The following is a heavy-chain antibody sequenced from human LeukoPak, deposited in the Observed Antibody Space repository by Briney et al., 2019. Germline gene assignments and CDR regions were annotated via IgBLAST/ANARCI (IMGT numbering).Heavy chain of an antibody. CDR2: ISYDGSNK. J-gene: IGHJ4*02. V-gene: IGHV3-30-3*01. D-gene: IGHD2-15*01. CDR3: AKVGLPYSGYFDY. CDR1: GFTFSSYA. Sequence: GGSLRLSCAASGFTFSSYAMHWVRQAPGKGLEWVAVISYDGSNKYYADSVKGRFTISRDNSKNTLYLQMNSLRAEDTAVYYCAKVGLPYSGYFDYWGQGTLVTVSS.